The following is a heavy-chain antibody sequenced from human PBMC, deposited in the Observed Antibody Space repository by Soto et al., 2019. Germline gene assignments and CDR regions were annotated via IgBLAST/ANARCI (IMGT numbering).Heavy chain of an antibody. J-gene: IGHJ4*02. CDR2: ITGGSGFT. V-gene: IGHV3-23*01. D-gene: IGHD1-26*01. Sequence: GGSLRLSCAASGFTFSTFVMNWVRQAPGKGLEWVSGITGGSGFTFYADSVKGRFTISRDDSENTLFLQMSSLRAEDTAKYYCAKSGPTNYFDFWGQGTLVTVSS. CDR1: GFTFSTFV. CDR3: AKSGPTNYFDF.